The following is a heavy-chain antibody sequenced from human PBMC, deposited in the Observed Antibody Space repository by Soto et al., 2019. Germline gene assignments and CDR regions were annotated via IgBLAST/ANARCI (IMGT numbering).Heavy chain of an antibody. D-gene: IGHD3-3*01. CDR2: ISGSGGST. CDR3: AKTLGYDFWSGYSDAFDI. J-gene: IGHJ3*02. V-gene: IGHV3-23*01. Sequence: EVQLLESGGGLVQPGGSLRLSCAASGFTFSSYAMSWVRQAPGKGLEWVSAISGSGGSTYYADSVKGRFTISRDNFTNTLYLQMNSLRSEDTAVYYCAKTLGYDFWSGYSDAFDIWGQGTMVTVSS. CDR1: GFTFSSYA.